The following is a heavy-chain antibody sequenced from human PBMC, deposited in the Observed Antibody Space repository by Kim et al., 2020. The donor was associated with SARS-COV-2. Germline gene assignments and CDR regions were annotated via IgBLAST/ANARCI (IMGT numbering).Heavy chain of an antibody. V-gene: IGHV3-33*05. CDR3: ARDGGVGQTYYYGSGSYYIGFDY. Sequence: GGSLRLSCAASGFTFSSYGMHWVRQAPGKGLEWVAVISYDGSNKYYADSVKGRFTISRDNSKNTLYLQMNSLRAEDTAVYYCARDGGVGQTYYYGSGSYYIGFDYWGQGTLVTVSS. J-gene: IGHJ4*02. D-gene: IGHD3-10*01. CDR2: ISYDGSNK. CDR1: GFTFSSYG.